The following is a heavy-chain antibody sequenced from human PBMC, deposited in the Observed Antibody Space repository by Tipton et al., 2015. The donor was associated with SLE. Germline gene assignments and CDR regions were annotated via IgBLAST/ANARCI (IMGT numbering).Heavy chain of an antibody. J-gene: IGHJ5*02. CDR3: ARERIEEYGGKENWIDP. Sequence: TLSLTCAVYGGSFSGYYWSWLRQSPGKGLEWIGEINNSGSTNYNPSLKSRVTISVDRSNNQFSLNLSSVTAADTAVYDCARERIEEYGGKENWIDPWGQGPLVTVSS. V-gene: IGHV4-34*01. CDR2: INNSGST. CDR1: GGSFSGYY. D-gene: IGHD4/OR15-4a*01.